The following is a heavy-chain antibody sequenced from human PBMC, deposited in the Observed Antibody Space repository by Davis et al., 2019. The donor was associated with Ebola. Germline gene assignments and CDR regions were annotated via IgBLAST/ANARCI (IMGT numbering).Heavy chain of an antibody. D-gene: IGHD3-16*02. CDR1: GFTISAYA. CDR3: ARDLMLYGDQIPEIDY. Sequence: GGSLRLSCAASGFTISAYAMTWVRQAPGRGLECVSSISGSGGGDTTYYADSVKGRFTIPSDNSRNTLFLQKNSLRVEDTALYYCARDLMLYGDQIPEIDYWGQGTLVTVSS. V-gene: IGHV3-23*01. CDR2: ISGSGGGDTT. J-gene: IGHJ4*02.